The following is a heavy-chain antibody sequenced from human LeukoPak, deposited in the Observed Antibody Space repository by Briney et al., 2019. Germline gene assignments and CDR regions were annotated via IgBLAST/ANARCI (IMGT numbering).Heavy chain of an antibody. V-gene: IGHV3-21*01. CDR3: ARVGSSWYPIPY. Sequence: GGSLRLSCAASGFTFSSYSMNWVRQAPGKGLEWVSSISSSSSYIYYADSVKGRFTISRDNAKNSLNLQMNSLRAEDTAVYYCARVGSSWYPIPYWGQGTLVTVSS. J-gene: IGHJ4*02. CDR2: ISSSSSYI. CDR1: GFTFSSYS. D-gene: IGHD6-13*01.